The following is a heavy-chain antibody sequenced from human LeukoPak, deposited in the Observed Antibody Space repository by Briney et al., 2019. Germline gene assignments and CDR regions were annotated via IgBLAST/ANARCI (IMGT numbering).Heavy chain of an antibody. J-gene: IGHJ3*02. Sequence: KASETLSLTCAVYGGSFSGYYWSWIRQPPGKGLEWIGEINHSGSTNYNPSLKSRVTISVDTSKNQFSLKLSSVTAADTAVYYCARASAPYSSGWYRGRAFDIWGQGTMVTVSS. D-gene: IGHD6-19*01. V-gene: IGHV4-34*01. CDR2: INHSGST. CDR3: ARASAPYSSGWYRGRAFDI. CDR1: GGSFSGYY.